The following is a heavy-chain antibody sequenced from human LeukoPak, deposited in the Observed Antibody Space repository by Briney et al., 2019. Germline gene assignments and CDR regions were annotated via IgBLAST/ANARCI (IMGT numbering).Heavy chain of an antibody. J-gene: IGHJ5*02. D-gene: IGHD3-10*01. V-gene: IGHV4-39*01. CDR2: IYYSGST. Sequence: SETLSLTCNVSGGSVKRSSYYWGWIRQPPGKGLEWIGSIYYSGSTYYNPSLKSRVTISVDTSKNQFSLKLSSVTAADTAVYYCARPQYGSGSYYQYNWFDPWGQGTLVTVSS. CDR3: ARPQYGSGSYYQYNWFDP. CDR1: GGSVKRSSYY.